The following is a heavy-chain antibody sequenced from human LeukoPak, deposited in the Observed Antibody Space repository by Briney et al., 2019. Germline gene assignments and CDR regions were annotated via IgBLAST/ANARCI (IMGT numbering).Heavy chain of an antibody. Sequence: PSETLSLTCTVSGGSITNYYWTWMRQSPGKGLEWFGYVCYTGSVNYNPSLKSRVTILVDTSKNQFSLNLISVTAADTSVYYCARLAPVAHSGDYLGYFDYWGQGILVTVSS. V-gene: IGHV4-59*08. CDR3: ARLAPVAHSGDYLGYFDY. J-gene: IGHJ4*02. CDR2: VCYTGSV. CDR1: GGSITNYY. D-gene: IGHD4-17*01.